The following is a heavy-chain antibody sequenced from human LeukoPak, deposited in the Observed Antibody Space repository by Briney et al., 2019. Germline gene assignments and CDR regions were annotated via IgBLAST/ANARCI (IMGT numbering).Heavy chain of an antibody. CDR1: GFTFSSYD. J-gene: IGHJ4*02. D-gene: IGHD3-22*01. Sequence: PGGSLRLSCAASGFTFSSYDMHWVRQVTGKGLEWVSAIGFAGDTYYPGSVKGRFTISRENAKNSLYLQMNSLRAGDTAVYYCAKDQGLYDSRGYYYYWGQGTLVTVSS. V-gene: IGHV3-13*01. CDR2: IGFAGDT. CDR3: AKDQGLYDSRGYYYY.